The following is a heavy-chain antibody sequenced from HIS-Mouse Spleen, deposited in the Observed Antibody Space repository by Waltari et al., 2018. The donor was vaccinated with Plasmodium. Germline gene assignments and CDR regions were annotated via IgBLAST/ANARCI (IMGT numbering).Heavy chain of an antibody. CDR1: GFTFSGYG. Sequence: QVQLVESGGGVVQPGRSLRLSCAASGFTFSGYGMHWVRQAPGKGLEWVAVISYDGSNKYYADSVKGRFTISRDNSKNTLYLQMNSLRAEDTAVYYCAKEVLGYYDFWSRPDYWGQGTLVTVSS. D-gene: IGHD3-3*01. CDR2: ISYDGSNK. V-gene: IGHV3-30*18. CDR3: AKEVLGYYDFWSRPDY. J-gene: IGHJ4*02.